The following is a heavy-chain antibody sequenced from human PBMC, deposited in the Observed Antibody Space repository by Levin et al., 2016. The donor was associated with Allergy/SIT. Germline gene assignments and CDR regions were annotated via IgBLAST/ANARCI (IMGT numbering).Heavy chain of an antibody. CDR3: AREDCSSTSCHSGY. Sequence: WIRQPPGKGLEWIGYIYYSGSTYYNPSLKSRVTISVDTSKNQFSLKLSSVTAADTAVYYCAREDCSSTSCHSGYWGQGTLVTVSS. V-gene: IGHV4-31*02. D-gene: IGHD2-2*01. J-gene: IGHJ4*02. CDR2: IYYSGST.